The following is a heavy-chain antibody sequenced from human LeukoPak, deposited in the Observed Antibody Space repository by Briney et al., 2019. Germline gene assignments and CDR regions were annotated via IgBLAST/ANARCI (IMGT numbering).Heavy chain of an antibody. J-gene: IGHJ5*01. CDR2: ISTTSTTI. Sequence: PGGSLRLSCAASGFTFSNYEVNWVRQAPGKGLEWVAYISTTSTTIYYADSVKGRFTVSRDNAKNSLYLQMNSLRAEDTAVYYCARAGGSGTYTRNWFDSWGQGTLVTVSS. CDR3: ARAGGSGTYTRNWFDS. CDR1: GFTFSNYE. D-gene: IGHD3-10*01. V-gene: IGHV3-48*03.